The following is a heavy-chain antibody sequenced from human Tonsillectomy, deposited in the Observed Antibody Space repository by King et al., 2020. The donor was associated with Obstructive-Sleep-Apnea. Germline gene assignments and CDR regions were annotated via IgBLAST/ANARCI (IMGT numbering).Heavy chain of an antibody. V-gene: IGHV3-23*04. CDR3: AKGLSGP. CDR2: ISYSGGST. Sequence: VQLVESGGGLVQPGGSLRLSCAASGFTFSSYAMSWVRQAPGKGLEWVSSISYSGGSTFYADSVKVRFTISRDNSKNKLFLQMNSLRAEDTAVYFCAKGLSGPWGQGTLVTVSS. CDR1: GFTFSSYA. J-gene: IGHJ5*02. D-gene: IGHD6-25*01.